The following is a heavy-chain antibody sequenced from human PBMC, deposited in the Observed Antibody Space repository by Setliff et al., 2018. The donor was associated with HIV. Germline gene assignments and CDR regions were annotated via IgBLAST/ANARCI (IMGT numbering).Heavy chain of an antibody. J-gene: IGHJ4*02. CDR1: GYSTSSGYY. D-gene: IGHD2-2*01. CDR2: IYHSGST. V-gene: IGHV4-38-2*02. Sequence: LSLTCAVSGYSTSSGYYWGWIRQPPGKGLEWIGSIYHSGSTYYNPSLKSRVTISVDTSKNQFSLKLSSVTAADTAVYYCAREYCSSTSCYPYDYWGQGTLVTVSS. CDR3: AREYCSSTSCYPYDY.